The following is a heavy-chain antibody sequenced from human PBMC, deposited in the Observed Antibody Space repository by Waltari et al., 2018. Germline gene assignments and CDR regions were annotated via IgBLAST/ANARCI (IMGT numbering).Heavy chain of an antibody. CDR2: FNPKKGGS. D-gene: IGHD1-26*01. Sequence: QEQLVQSGSEVKKPGASVRVSCQASGYTFTAYPLHWFRQAPNQRFEWMGWFNPKKGGSESAANFLGRVTMSRDTSINTVYLDLSGLRSDDTAIYFCARDPGPIMGAPDLWGQGTQVTVSS. CDR3: ARDPGPIMGAPDL. CDR1: GYTFTAYP. J-gene: IGHJ5*02. V-gene: IGHV1-2*02.